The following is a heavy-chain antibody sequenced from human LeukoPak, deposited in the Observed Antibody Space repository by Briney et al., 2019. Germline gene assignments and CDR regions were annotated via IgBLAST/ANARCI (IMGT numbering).Heavy chain of an antibody. CDR2: IKQDGSEK. D-gene: IGHD2-2*02. J-gene: IGHJ3*01. V-gene: IGHV3-7*01. Sequence: GGSLRLSCAASGFSFSNYWMSWVRQAPGEGLEWVANIKQDGSEKYYVDSVKGRFTISRDNAKSSLYLQMNSLRAEDTALYYCARGWGDPSRVSCYTGRDVFDLWGQGTMVTVSS. CDR3: ARGWGDPSRVSCYTGRDVFDL. CDR1: GFSFSNYW.